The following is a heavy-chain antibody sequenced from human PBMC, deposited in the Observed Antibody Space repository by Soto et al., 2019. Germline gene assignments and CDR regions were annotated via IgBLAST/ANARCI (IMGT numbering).Heavy chain of an antibody. J-gene: IGHJ6*02. Sequence: SETLSLTCAVYGGSFSGYYWSWIRQPPGKGLEWIGEINHSGSTNYNPSLKSRVTISVDTSKNQFSLKLSSVTAADTAVYYCARSPYVSGMDVWGQGTTVTVSS. CDR3: ARSPYVSGMDV. CDR1: GGSFSGYY. CDR2: INHSGST. V-gene: IGHV4-34*01. D-gene: IGHD3-16*01.